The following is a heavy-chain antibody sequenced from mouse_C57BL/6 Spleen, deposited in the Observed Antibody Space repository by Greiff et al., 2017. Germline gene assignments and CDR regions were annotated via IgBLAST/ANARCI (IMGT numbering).Heavy chain of an antibody. J-gene: IGHJ4*01. V-gene: IGHV7-3*01. CDR2: IRNKANGYTT. D-gene: IGHD2-4*01. CDR1: GFTFTDYY. CDR3: ARSSYDYDGYYYAMDY. Sequence: EVKLMESGGGLVQPGGSLSLSCAASGFTFTDYYMSWVRQPPGKALEWLGFIRNKANGYTTEYSASVKGRFTISRDNSQSILYLQMNALRAEDSATYYCARSSYDYDGYYYAMDYWGQGTSVTVSS.